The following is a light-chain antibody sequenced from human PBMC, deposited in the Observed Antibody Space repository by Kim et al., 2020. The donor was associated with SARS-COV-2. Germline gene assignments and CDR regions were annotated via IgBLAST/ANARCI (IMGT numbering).Light chain of an antibody. J-gene: IGKJ4*01. CDR2: DGS. CDR3: LQYYNWPPLT. CDR1: QRGSSR. Sequence: SPAGKTAPPCSASQRGSSRIACYQQKPGQAPPLLITDGSTRTTGVPARFSGSRSWTKVSLPIISLQSEEFAVDYCLQYYNWPPLTFGGGTKVDIK. V-gene: IGKV3-15*01.